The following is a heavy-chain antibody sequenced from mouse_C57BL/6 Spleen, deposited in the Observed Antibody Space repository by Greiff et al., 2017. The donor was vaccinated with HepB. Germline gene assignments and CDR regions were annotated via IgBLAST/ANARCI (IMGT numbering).Heavy chain of an antibody. Sequence: QVQLQQSGAELVRPGTSVKVSCKASGYAFTNYLIEWVKQRPGQGLEWIGVINPGSGGTNYNEKFKGKATLTADKSSSTAYMQLSSLTSEDSAVYFCARKLYGSSPFAYWGQGTLVTVSA. D-gene: IGHD1-1*01. CDR3: ARKLYGSSPFAY. CDR2: INPGSGGT. CDR1: GYAFTNYL. J-gene: IGHJ3*01. V-gene: IGHV1-54*01.